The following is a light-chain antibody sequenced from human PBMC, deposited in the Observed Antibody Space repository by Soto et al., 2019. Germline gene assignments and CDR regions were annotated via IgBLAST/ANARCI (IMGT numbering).Light chain of an antibody. CDR1: QSVSGW. V-gene: IGKV1-5*01. J-gene: IGKJ1*01. Sequence: DIQITQSPSTLSASVGDTGNVTCRASQSVSGWLAWYQQKPGEAPKLLIYDATALPRGVPSRFSGSGSGTKFTLTIASLQPDDFATYYCQQYETFSGTFGPGTKVDIK. CDR3: QQYETFSGT. CDR2: DAT.